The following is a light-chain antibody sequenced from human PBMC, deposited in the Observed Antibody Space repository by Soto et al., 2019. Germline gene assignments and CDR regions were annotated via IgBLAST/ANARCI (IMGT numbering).Light chain of an antibody. CDR1: QTVSSNY. CDR2: GAS. CDR3: QQSYSTSIT. Sequence: EIVLTQSPGTLSLSPGERATLSCRASQTVSSNYLAWYQQKPGQAPGLLIHGASSRATGIPDRFSGSGSGTDFTLTISRLEPEDFATYYCQQSYSTSITFGQGTRLEIK. V-gene: IGKV3-20*01. J-gene: IGKJ5*01.